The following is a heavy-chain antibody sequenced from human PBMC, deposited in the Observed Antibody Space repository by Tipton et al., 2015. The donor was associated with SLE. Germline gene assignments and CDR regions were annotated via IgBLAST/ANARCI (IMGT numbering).Heavy chain of an antibody. D-gene: IGHD2-8*01. V-gene: IGHV3-48*03. Sequence: QLVQSGGALVQPGGSLRLSCVASGFTLSNYEMSWVRQAPGKGLEWLSYISRSTGTTYSADSVKGRFTISRDNAKDSLHLHMSRLTAEDAAIYYCARHGLSSTYWYFDLWGRGTLVTVSS. CDR1: GFTLSNYE. CDR3: ARHGLSSTYWYFDL. J-gene: IGHJ2*01. CDR2: ISRSTGTT.